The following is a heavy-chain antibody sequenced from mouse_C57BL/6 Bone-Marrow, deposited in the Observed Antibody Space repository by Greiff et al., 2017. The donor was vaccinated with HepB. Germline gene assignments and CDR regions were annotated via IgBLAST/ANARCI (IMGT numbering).Heavy chain of an antibody. Sequence: QVQLKQPGAELVMPGASVKLSCKASGYTFTSYWMHWVKQRPGQGLEWIGEIDPSDSYTNYNQKFKGKSTLTVDKSSSTAYMQLSSLTSEDSAVYYCARGRWSYAMDYWGQGTSVTVSS. J-gene: IGHJ4*01. CDR2: IDPSDSYT. V-gene: IGHV1-69*01. CDR3: ARGRWSYAMDY. D-gene: IGHD1-1*02. CDR1: GYTFTSYW.